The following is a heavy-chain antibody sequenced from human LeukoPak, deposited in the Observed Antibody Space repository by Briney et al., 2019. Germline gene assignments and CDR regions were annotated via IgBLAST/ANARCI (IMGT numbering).Heavy chain of an antibody. D-gene: IGHD6-19*01. J-gene: IGHJ6*02. V-gene: IGHV3-23*01. CDR2: ISGSGGAT. CDR3: ARDMYSSGSSYGMDV. CDR1: GFTFSSYS. Sequence: GGSLRLSCAASGFTFSSYSMTWVRQAPGKGLEWVSVISGSGGATYYADSVKGRFTISRDNSKNTLYLQMNSLRAEDTAVYYCARDMYSSGSSYGMDVWGQGTTVTVSS.